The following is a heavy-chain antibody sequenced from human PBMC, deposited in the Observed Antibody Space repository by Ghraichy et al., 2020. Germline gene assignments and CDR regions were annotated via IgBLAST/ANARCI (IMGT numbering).Heavy chain of an antibody. V-gene: IGHV3-23*01. D-gene: IGHD3-22*01. J-gene: IGHJ2*01. CDR2: ISGSGGST. Sequence: GGSLRLSCAASGFTFSSYAMSWVRQPPGKGLEWVSAISGSGGSTYYADFVKGRFTISRDNSKNTLYLQMNSLRAEDTAVYYCAKENYDSSGYYLYWYFDLWGRGTLVTVSS. CDR1: GFTFSSYA. CDR3: AKENYDSSGYYLYWYFDL.